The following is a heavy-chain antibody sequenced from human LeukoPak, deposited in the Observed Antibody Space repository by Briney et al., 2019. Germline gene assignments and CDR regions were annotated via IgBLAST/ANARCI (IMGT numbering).Heavy chain of an antibody. V-gene: IGHV4-59*12. CDR2: FYYSGST. J-gene: IGHJ6*03. CDR3: ARDQFFGDYGDYYYMDV. Sequence: SETLSLTCTVSGGSISNYYWSWIRQPPGKGLEWIGYFYYSGSTNYNPSLKSRVTISVDTSKNQFSLKLSSVTAADTAVYYCARDQFFGDYGDYYYMDVWGKGTTVTISS. CDR1: GGSISNYY. D-gene: IGHD4-17*01.